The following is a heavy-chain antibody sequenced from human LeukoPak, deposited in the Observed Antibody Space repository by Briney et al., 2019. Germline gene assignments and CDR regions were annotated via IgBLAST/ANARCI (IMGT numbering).Heavy chain of an antibody. CDR2: INPNSGGT. J-gene: IGHJ6*02. CDR1: GYTFTGYY. V-gene: IGHV1-2*06. Sequence: ASVKVSCKASGYTFTGYYMHWVRQAPGQRLEWMGRINPNSGGTNYAQKFQGRVTMTRDTSISTAYMELSRLRSDDTAVYYCARDRYVLRFLEWLSPDSDYYYGMDVWGQGTTVTVSS. D-gene: IGHD3-3*01. CDR3: ARDRYVLRFLEWLSPDSDYYYGMDV.